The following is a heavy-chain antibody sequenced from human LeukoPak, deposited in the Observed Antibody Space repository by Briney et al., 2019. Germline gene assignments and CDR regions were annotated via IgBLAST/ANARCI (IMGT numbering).Heavy chain of an antibody. D-gene: IGHD2-21*02. CDR2: ISAYNGNT. CDR1: GGTFSSYG. Sequence: GASVKVSCKASGGTFSSYGISWVRQAPGQGLEWMGWISAYNGNTNYAQKLQGRVTMTTDTSTSTAYMELRSLRSDDTAVYYCARDEYCGGDCYSGWFDPWGQGTLVTVSS. J-gene: IGHJ5*02. V-gene: IGHV1-18*01. CDR3: ARDEYCGGDCYSGWFDP.